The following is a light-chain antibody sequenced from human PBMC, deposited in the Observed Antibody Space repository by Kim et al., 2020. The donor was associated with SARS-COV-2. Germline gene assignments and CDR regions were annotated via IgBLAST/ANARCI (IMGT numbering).Light chain of an antibody. J-gene: IGKJ4*01. CDR3: QQFKSFPQIT. V-gene: IGKV1-13*02. CDR1: QDIRSA. CDR2: GAS. Sequence: SVGDRVTITGPASQDIRSALAWYQQKPGKAPKLLIYGASSLQSGVPSRFSGSGSETDFTLTITSLQPEDFATYFCQQFKSFPQITFGGGTKVDIK.